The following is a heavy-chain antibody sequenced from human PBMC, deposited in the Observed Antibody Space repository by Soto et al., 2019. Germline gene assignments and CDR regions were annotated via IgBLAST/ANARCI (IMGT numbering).Heavy chain of an antibody. Sequence: SGVAFSSYSMSLIRQAPGTGLARVSYISSGGTTIYYADSVKGRFTISRDNSKNSLYLQMNSLSAEDTAVYYCARVRWELLWYFDYWGHGTLVTVSS. CDR3: ARVRWELLWYFDY. D-gene: IGHD1-26*01. CDR2: ISSGGTTI. V-gene: IGHV3-11*01. J-gene: IGHJ4*01. CDR1: GVAFSSYS.